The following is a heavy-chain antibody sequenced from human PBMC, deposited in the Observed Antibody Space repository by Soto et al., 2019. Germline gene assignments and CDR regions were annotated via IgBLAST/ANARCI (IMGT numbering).Heavy chain of an antibody. D-gene: IGHD2-15*01. J-gene: IGHJ3*02. V-gene: IGHV1-69*02. CDR2: IIAIFGIA. CDR3: ARVVVVVAANGVDAFDI. Sequence: QVQLVQSGAEVKKPGSSVKVSCKASGGTFSSYTISWVRQAPGQGLEWMGRIIAIFGIANYAQKFQGRVTITEDKSTITAYMELSSLRSEDTAVYYCARVVVVVAANGVDAFDIWGQGTMVTVSS. CDR1: GGTFSSYT.